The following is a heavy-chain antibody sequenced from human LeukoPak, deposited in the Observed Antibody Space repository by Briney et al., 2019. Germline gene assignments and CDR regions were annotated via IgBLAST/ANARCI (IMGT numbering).Heavy chain of an antibody. CDR1: GYTFTSYD. J-gene: IGHJ4*02. D-gene: IGHD5-24*01. V-gene: IGHV1-69*04. CDR3: AAVVEMATIWGFDY. Sequence: ASVKVSCKASGYTFTSYDINWVRQATGQGLEWMGRIIPILGIANYAQKFQGRVTITADKSTSTAYMELSSLRSEDTAVYYCAAVVEMATIWGFDYWGQGTLVTVSS. CDR2: IIPILGIA.